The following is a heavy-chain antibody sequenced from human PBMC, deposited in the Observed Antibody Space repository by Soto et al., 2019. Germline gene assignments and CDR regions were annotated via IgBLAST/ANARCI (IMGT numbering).Heavy chain of an antibody. CDR3: ASAAVEYPSTIPNWFDP. Sequence: QVQPVQSGAEVKKPGSSVKVSCKASGGTFSSYAISWVRQAPGQGLEWMGGIIPIFGTANYAQKFQGRVTITADKSTSTAYMELSSLRSEDTAVYYCASAAVEYPSTIPNWFDPWGQGTLVTVSS. CDR1: GGTFSSYA. CDR2: IIPIFGTA. D-gene: IGHD5-12*01. J-gene: IGHJ5*02. V-gene: IGHV1-69*06.